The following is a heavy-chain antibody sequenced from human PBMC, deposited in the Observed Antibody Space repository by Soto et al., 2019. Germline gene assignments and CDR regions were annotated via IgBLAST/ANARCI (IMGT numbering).Heavy chain of an antibody. CDR1: GYTFTSYG. V-gene: IGHV1-18*01. CDR2: ISAYNGNT. CDR3: ARESSLYYDSSGYYPHFDY. D-gene: IGHD3-22*01. Sequence: ASVKVSCKASGYTFTSYGISWVRQAPGQGLEWMGWISAYNGNTNYAQKLQGRVTMTTDTSTSTAYMELRSLRSDDTAVYYCARESSLYYDSSGYYPHFDYWGQGTLVTVSS. J-gene: IGHJ4*02.